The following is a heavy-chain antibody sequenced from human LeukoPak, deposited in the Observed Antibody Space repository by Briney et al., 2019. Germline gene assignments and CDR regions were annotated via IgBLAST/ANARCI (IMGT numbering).Heavy chain of an antibody. V-gene: IGHV4-61*02. D-gene: IGHD3-16*01. J-gene: IGHJ3*02. Sequence: SQTLSLTCSVSGGSFSSSSYYWSWIRQPAGKGLESIGRIHTSGSTNYNPSLKSRVTISADTSKNQFFLKLSSVTAATAAVYSCTTGGGYDAFDIWGQGTMVTVSS. CDR3: TTGGGYDAFDI. CDR1: GGSFSSSSYY. CDR2: IHTSGST.